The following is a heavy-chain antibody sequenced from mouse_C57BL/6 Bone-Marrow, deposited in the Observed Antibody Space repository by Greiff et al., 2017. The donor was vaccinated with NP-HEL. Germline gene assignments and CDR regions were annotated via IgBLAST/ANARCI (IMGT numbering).Heavy chain of an antibody. Sequence: QVQLQQPGAELVKPGASVKMSCKASGYTFTSYWITWVKQRPGQGLEWIGDIYPGSGSTNYNEKFKSKATLTVDTSSSTAYMQLSSLTSEDSAVYYCAREGGYYYGSSFYWYFEVWGTGTTVTVSS. V-gene: IGHV1-55*01. CDR1: GYTFTSYW. D-gene: IGHD1-1*01. CDR3: AREGGYYYGSSFYWYFEV. CDR2: IYPGSGST. J-gene: IGHJ1*03.